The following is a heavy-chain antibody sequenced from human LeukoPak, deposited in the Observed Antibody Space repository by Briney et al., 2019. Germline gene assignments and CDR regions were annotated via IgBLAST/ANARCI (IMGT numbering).Heavy chain of an antibody. D-gene: IGHD3-10*01. Sequence: GGSLRLSCAASGFAFSAYGMHWVRQAPGKGLEWVAVISSYDGRIKYYADSVKGRFTISRDNSKNMLYMQMNSLRAEDTAVYYCAKDLPGYYGSGSYYRVLDYWGQGTLVTVSS. J-gene: IGHJ4*02. V-gene: IGHV3-30*18. CDR1: GFAFSAYG. CDR2: ISSYDGRIK. CDR3: AKDLPGYYGSGSYYRVLDY.